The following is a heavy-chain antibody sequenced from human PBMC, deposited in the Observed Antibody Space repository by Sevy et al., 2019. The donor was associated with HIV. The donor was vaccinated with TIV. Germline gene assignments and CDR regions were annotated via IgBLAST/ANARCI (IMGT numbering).Heavy chain of an antibody. CDR1: GFNVNSNY. Sequence: GGSLRLSCAASGFNVNSNYMSWVRQAPGKGLEWVSVIYSGGSTYYANSVKGRFTSSRDSSKNTVYLQMNSLRAEDTAVYYCARGEWLAILFDYWGQGTLVTVSS. CDR3: ARGEWLAILFDY. V-gene: IGHV3-53*01. J-gene: IGHJ4*02. CDR2: IYSGGST. D-gene: IGHD6-19*01.